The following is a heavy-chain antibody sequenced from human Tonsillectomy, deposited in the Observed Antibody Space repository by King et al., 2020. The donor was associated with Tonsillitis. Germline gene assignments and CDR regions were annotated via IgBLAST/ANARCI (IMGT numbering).Heavy chain of an antibody. CDR1: GFTFSNAW. CDR2: IKSTLDGATT. Sequence: VQLVESGGGLVKPGGSLRLSCVASGFTFSNAWMSWVRQAPGKGLEWVGRIKSTLDGATTDYAAPLKERFTISRDDSKKTLYLQMNSLRIEDTAVYYCTTDYYYYGMEDWGRGTTVTVSS. J-gene: IGHJ6*02. V-gene: IGHV3-15*01. CDR3: TTDYYYYGMED.